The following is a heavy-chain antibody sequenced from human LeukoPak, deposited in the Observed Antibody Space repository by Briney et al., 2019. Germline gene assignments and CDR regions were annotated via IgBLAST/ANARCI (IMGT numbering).Heavy chain of an antibody. Sequence: SETPSLTCAVYGGSFSGYYWSWIRQPPGKGLEWIGEINHSGSTNYNLSLKSRVTISVDTPKNQFSLKLSSVTAADTAVYYCARALPYCSGGSCYLSVRNDYWGQGTLVTVSS. CDR1: GGSFSGYY. V-gene: IGHV4-34*01. CDR3: ARALPYCSGGSCYLSVRNDY. D-gene: IGHD2-15*01. J-gene: IGHJ4*02. CDR2: INHSGST.